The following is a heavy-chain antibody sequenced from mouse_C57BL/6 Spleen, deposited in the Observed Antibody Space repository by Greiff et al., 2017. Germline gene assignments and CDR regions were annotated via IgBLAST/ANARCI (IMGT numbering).Heavy chain of an antibody. CDR3: AREELLRRYFDV. V-gene: IGHV5-4*01. D-gene: IGHD1-1*01. CDR2: ISDGGSYT. CDR1: GFTFSSYA. J-gene: IGHJ1*03. Sequence: EVQLVESGGGLVKPGGSLKLSCAASGFTFSSYAMSWVRQTPEKRLEWVATISDGGSYTYYPDNVKGRFTISRDNAKNNLYLQMSHLKSEDTAMYYCAREELLRRYFDVWGTGTTVTVSS.